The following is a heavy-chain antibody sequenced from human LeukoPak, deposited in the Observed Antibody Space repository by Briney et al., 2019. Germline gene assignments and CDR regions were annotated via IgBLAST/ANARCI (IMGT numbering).Heavy chain of an antibody. CDR3: ATHAPEWRYSGYYNFYYMDV. V-gene: IGHV1-18*01. CDR1: GYTFNTYG. CDR2: ISGYNGKT. D-gene: IGHD5-12*01. Sequence: ASVKVSCKASGYTFNTYGITWVRQAPGQGLEWMGLISGYNGKTKYAQKLQDRVTMTEDTSTHTAYMELSSLRSEDTAVYFCATHAPEWRYSGYYNFYYMDVWGKGTTVTVSS. J-gene: IGHJ6*03.